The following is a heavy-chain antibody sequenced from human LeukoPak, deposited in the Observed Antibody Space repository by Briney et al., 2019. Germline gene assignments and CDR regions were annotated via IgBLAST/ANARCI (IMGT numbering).Heavy chain of an antibody. CDR2: IYHSGST. Sequence: SSETLSLTCTVSGYSISSGYYWGWIRQPPGKGLEWIGSIYHSGSTCYNPSLKSRVTISVDTSKNQFSLKLSSVTAADTAVYYCARARQWLVPHSAFDIWGQGTMVTVSS. CDR3: ARARQWLVPHSAFDI. V-gene: IGHV4-38-2*02. CDR1: GYSISSGYY. J-gene: IGHJ3*02. D-gene: IGHD6-19*01.